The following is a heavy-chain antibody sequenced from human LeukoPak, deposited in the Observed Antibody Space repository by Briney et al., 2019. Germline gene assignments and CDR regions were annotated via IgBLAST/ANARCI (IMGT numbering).Heavy chain of an antibody. J-gene: IGHJ4*02. V-gene: IGHV3-23*01. CDR3: AKDQGQAVVPRRFDY. Sequence: GGSLRLSCAASGFSFSTHTMSWVRQAPGKGLEWVSTIYYSGGNTYSADSVKGRFTISRDNAKNMLYLQMNSLRAEDTAIYYCAKDQGQAVVPRRFDYWGQGTLVTVSS. CDR1: GFSFSTHT. D-gene: IGHD4-23*01. CDR2: IYYSGGNT.